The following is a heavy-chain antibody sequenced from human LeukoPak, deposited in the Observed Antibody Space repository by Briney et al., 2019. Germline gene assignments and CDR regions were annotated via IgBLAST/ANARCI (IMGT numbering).Heavy chain of an antibody. J-gene: IGHJ4*02. Sequence: ASVKVSCKASGYTFSIYGVGWVRQAPGQGLEWMGWISGYNGDTKYAQKLQGRLTMGTDTSTNTAFMELKNLRSDDTAVYFCARDIRARSSSGLLDYWGQGTLVTVSS. D-gene: IGHD3-22*01. CDR1: GYTFSIYG. CDR2: ISGYNGDT. V-gene: IGHV1-18*01. CDR3: ARDIRARSSSGLLDY.